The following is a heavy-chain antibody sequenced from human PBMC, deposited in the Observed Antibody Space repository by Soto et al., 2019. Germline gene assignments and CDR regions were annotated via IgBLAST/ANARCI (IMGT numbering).Heavy chain of an antibody. D-gene: IGHD3-10*01. V-gene: IGHV3-21*01. J-gene: IGHJ4*02. CDR1: GFTFSSYS. CDR3: ARISGSSSGNYYRDY. CDR2: ISHSSDYM. Sequence: EVQLVESGGGLVKPGESLRLSCTDSGFTFSSYSMNWVRQSPGKGLEWVSSISHSSDYMLYADSVKGRFTISRDNAQKSLYLQMNSLRAEDTAIFYCARISGSSSGNYYRDYWGQGTLVTVSS.